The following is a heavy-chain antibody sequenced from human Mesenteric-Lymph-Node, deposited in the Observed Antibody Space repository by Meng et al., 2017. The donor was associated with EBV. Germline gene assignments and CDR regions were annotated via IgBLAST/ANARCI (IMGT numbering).Heavy chain of an antibody. Sequence: LPLQESGSRLVKPSQTLSLTCAVFGGSLSSGGYSWNWIRQTPGRGLEWIGYIYHTGTTYYNPSLKSRVTMSVDRSTNQFSLWLKSVTAADTAIYYCARAGAYYDVLTGFDYWGQGTLVTVSS. D-gene: IGHD3-9*01. J-gene: IGHJ4*02. CDR1: GGSLSSGGYS. CDR3: ARAGAYYDVLTGFDY. CDR2: IYHTGTT. V-gene: IGHV4-30-2*01.